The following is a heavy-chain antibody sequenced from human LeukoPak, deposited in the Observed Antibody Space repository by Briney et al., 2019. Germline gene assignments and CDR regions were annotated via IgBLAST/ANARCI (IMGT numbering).Heavy chain of an antibody. CDR2: ISAYNGNT. D-gene: IGHD3-10*01. V-gene: IGHV1-18*01. J-gene: IGHJ4*02. CDR1: GYTFTSYG. CDR3: ARQSTLLWFGELLPNLDY. Sequence: ASVKVSCKASGYTFTSYGISWVRQAPGQGLEWMGWISAYNGNTNYAQKLQGRVTMTTDTSTSTAYMELRSLRSDDTAVYYCARQSTLLWFGELLPNLDYWGQGTLVTVSS.